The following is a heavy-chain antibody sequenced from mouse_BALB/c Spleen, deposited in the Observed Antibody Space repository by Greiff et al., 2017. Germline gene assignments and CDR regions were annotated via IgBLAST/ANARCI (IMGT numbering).Heavy chain of an antibody. CDR1: GFTFSSYG. V-gene: IGHV5-6*01. CDR2: ISSGGSYT. Sequence: EVHLVESGGDLVKPGGSLKLSCAASGFTFSSYGMSWVRQTPDKRLEWVATISSGGSYTYYPDSVKGRFTISRDNAKNTLYLQMSSLKSEDTAMYYCARRGTTAPHYFDNWGEGTTLTVSS. D-gene: IGHD1-2*01. J-gene: IGHJ2*01. CDR3: ARRGTTAPHYFDN.